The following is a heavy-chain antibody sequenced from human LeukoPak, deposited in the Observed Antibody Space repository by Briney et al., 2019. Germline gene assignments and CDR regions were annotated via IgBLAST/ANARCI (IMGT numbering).Heavy chain of an antibody. CDR3: ARALYYYDSSGYYRGLGWFDP. J-gene: IGHJ5*02. Sequence: GASVKVSCKASGYTLTSYGISWVRQAPGQGLEWMGWISAYNGNTNYAQKLQGRVTMTTDTSTSTAYMELRSLRSDDTAVYYCARALYYYDSSGYYRGLGWFDPWGQGTLVTVSS. V-gene: IGHV1-18*01. D-gene: IGHD3-22*01. CDR2: ISAYNGNT. CDR1: GYTLTSYG.